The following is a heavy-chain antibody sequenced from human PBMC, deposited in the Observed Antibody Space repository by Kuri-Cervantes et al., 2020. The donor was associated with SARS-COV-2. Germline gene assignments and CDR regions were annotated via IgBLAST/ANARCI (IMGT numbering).Heavy chain of an antibody. CDR3: ARQGGYSSSSLDY. V-gene: IGHV4-38-2*01. Sequence: SQTLSLTCAVSGYSISSGYYWGWIRQPPGKGLEWIGRIYHSGSTYYNPSLKSRVTISVDTSKNQFSLKLSSVTAADTAVYYCARQGGYSSSSLDYWDQGTLVTVSS. J-gene: IGHJ4*02. CDR2: IYHSGST. D-gene: IGHD6-6*01. CDR1: GYSISSGYY.